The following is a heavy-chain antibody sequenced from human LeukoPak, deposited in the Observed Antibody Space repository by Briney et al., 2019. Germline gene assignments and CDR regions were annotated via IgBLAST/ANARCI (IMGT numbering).Heavy chain of an antibody. CDR1: GYTFTGYY. V-gene: IGHV1-2*02. D-gene: IGHD3-9*01. J-gene: IGHJ5*02. CDR3: ARVQNDILTGYYQAPNWFDP. CDR2: INPNSGGT. Sequence: VKVSCKASGYTFTGYYMHWVRQAPGQGLEWMGWINPNSGGTNYAQKFQGRVTMTRDTSISTAYMELSGLRSDDTAVYYCARVQNDILTGYYQAPNWFDPWGQGTLVTVSS.